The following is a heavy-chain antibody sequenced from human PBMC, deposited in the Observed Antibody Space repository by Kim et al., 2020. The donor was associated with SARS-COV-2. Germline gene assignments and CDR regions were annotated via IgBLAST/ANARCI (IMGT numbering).Heavy chain of an antibody. CDR1: GFTFTDFW. CDR3: ARTIESSEVRGFDY. J-gene: IGHJ4*02. Sequence: GGSLRLSCTASGFTFTDFWMHWVRQAPGKGLVWVSRIYSDGRRPSYADSVKGRFTISRDNAQNTVYLQMNRLRAEDTALYYCARTIESSEVRGFDYWGQGTLVTVSS. V-gene: IGHV3-74*01. D-gene: IGHD3-10*01. CDR2: IYSDGRRP.